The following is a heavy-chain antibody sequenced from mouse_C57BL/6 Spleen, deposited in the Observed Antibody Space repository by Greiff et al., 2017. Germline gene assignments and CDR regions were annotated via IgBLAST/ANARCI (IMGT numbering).Heavy chain of an antibody. CDR2: IIPSNGST. V-gene: IGHV1-53*01. J-gene: IGHJ1*03. CDR1: GYTFTSYW. CDR3: ARSWHGGNYVDV. D-gene: IGHD2-1*01. Sequence: QVQLQQPGTELVKPGASVKLSCKASGYTFTSYWMHWVKQRPGQGLEWIGNIIPSNGSTNYNEKFKSKATLTVDKSSSTAYMQLSSLTSEYSAVYYCARSWHGGNYVDVWGTGTTVTVSA.